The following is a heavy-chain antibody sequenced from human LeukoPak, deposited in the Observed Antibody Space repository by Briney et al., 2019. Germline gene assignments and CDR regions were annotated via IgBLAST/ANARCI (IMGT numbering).Heavy chain of an antibody. CDR1: GGSISSYY. D-gene: IGHD3-9*01. J-gene: IGHJ4*02. CDR2: IYYSWSS. Sequence: SETLSLTCTVSGGSISSYYWSWIRQPPGKGLEWIGYIYYSWSSNYKPSLKSRVTISVDTSKNQYSLKLSSVTAADTAVYYCARNSNLRYFDWAHTYYFDYWGQGTLVTVSS. V-gene: IGHV4-59*01. CDR3: ARNSNLRYFDWAHTYYFDY.